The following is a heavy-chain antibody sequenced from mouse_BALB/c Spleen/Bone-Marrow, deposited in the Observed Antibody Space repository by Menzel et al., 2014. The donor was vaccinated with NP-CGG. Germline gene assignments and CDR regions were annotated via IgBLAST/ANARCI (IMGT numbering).Heavy chain of an antibody. CDR2: IRNKAKGYTT. J-gene: IGHJ1*01. Sequence: EVKLMESGGGSVQPGGSLRLSCATSGFTFTDYYMGWVRQPPGKALEWLGFIRNKAKGYTTDYSASVKGRFTISRDNSQRILYLQMNTLRAEDSATYYCARDENVGIYWYFDVRGAGTTVIVSS. CDR1: GFTFTDYY. V-gene: IGHV7-3*02. CDR3: ARDENVGIYWYFDV.